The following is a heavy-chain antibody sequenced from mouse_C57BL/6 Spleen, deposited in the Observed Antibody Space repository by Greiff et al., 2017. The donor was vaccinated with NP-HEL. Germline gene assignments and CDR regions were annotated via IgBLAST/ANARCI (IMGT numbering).Heavy chain of an antibody. Sequence: QVQLKQSGPGLVQPSQSLSITCTVSGFSLTSYGVHWVRQSPGTGLEWLGVIWSGGSTDYNAAFISRLSISKDNSKSQVCFEMNSLQADDTAIYYCARNYLSLGRGWAMDYWGQGTSVTVSS. CDR1: GFSLTSYG. V-gene: IGHV2-2*01. D-gene: IGHD3-3*01. CDR2: IWSGGST. CDR3: ARNYLSLGRGWAMDY. J-gene: IGHJ4*01.